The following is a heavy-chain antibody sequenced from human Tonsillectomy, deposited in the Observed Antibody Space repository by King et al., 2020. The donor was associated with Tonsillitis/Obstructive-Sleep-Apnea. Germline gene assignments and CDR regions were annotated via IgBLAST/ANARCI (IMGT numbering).Heavy chain of an antibody. Sequence: DVQLVESGGGLVQPGGSLRLSCAASGFTFSSYWMHWVRQAPGKGLVWVSRINSDGSRTNYADSVKGRFTISRDNPKNTLYLQMNSLRAEDTAVYYCARVLFDMRTVTTGYWGQGTLVTGSS. D-gene: IGHD4-17*01. CDR2: INSDGSRT. CDR3: ARVLFDMRTVTTGY. V-gene: IGHV3-74*01. J-gene: IGHJ4*02. CDR1: GFTFSSYW.